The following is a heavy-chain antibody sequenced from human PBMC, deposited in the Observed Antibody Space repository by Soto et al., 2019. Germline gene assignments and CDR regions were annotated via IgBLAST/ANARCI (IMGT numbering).Heavy chain of an antibody. CDR2: IKQDGSEK. V-gene: IGHV3-7*03. D-gene: IGHD2-2*01. J-gene: IGHJ6*02. CDR1: GFTFSSYW. CDR3: ARLFGVVAQDV. Sequence: PVGSLRLSCAASGFTFSSYWMSWVRQAPGKGLEWVANIKQDGSEKYYVDSVKGRFTISRDNAKNSLYLQMNSLRAEDTAVYYCARLFGVVAQDVWGQGTTVTVSS.